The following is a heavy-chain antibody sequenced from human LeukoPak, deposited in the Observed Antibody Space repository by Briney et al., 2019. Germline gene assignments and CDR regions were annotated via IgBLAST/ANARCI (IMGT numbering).Heavy chain of an antibody. CDR2: INHSGST. CDR1: GGSFSGYY. CDR3: ARGIAAAGTLYYFDY. D-gene: IGHD6-13*01. Sequence: SETLSLTCAVYGGSFSGYYWSWIRQPPGKGLEWIGEINHSGSTYYNPSLKSRVTISVDTSKNQFSLKLSSVTAADTAVYYCARGIAAAGTLYYFDYWGQGTLVTVSS. J-gene: IGHJ4*02. V-gene: IGHV4-34*01.